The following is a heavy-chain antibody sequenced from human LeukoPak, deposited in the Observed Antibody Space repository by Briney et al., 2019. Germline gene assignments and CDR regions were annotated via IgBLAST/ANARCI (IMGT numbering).Heavy chain of an antibody. D-gene: IGHD3-22*01. CDR2: ISGIGGST. V-gene: IGHV3-23*01. Sequence: QPGGSLRLSCAASGFTFSGYAMSWVRQAPGKGLEWVSAISGIGGSTYYAESVEGRFTISRDNSKNTLYLQMNSLRAEDTAVYYCAKDQYYYDSSGYLFDYWGQGTLVTVSS. CDR3: AKDQYYYDSSGYLFDY. CDR1: GFTFSGYA. J-gene: IGHJ4*02.